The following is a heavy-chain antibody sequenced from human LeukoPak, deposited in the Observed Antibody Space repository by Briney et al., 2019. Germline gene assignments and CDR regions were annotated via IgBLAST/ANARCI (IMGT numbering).Heavy chain of an antibody. D-gene: IGHD4-17*01. CDR2: IYYSGST. V-gene: IGHV4-59*12. J-gene: IGHJ4*02. Sequence: KPSETLSLTCTVSGGSISSYYWSWIRQPPGKGLEWIGYIYYSGSTNYNPSLKSRVTISVDTFKNQFSLKLSSVTAADTAVYYCAREGTVTNFDYWGQGTLVTVSS. CDR3: AREGTVTNFDY. CDR1: GGSISSYY.